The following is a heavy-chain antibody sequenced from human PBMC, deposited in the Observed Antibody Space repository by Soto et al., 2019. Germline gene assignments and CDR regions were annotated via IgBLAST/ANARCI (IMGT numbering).Heavy chain of an antibody. D-gene: IGHD3-3*02. V-gene: IGHV4-34*01. CDR3: ARGAGRWQQLGFFDY. CDR2: INDSGHS. J-gene: IGHJ4*02. Sequence: ETLSLTCAVYGGSFSGYYWSWIRQPPGKGLEWIGEINDSGHSNYNPSLKSRVTLSLDSSKNHFSLKLSSVTAADTAVYYCARGAGRWQQLGFFDYWGQGTLVTVSS. CDR1: GGSFSGYY.